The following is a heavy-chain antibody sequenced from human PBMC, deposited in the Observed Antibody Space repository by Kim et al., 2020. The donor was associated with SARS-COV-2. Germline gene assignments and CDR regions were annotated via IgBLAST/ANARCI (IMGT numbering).Heavy chain of an antibody. J-gene: IGHJ6*03. CDR3: ARDKSVYNDFWSGYYYYYYMDV. V-gene: IGHV1-2*02. CDR1: GYTFTGYY. Sequence: ASVKVSCKASGYTFTGYYMHWVRQAPGQGLEWMGWINPNSGGTNYAQKFQGRVTMTRDTSISTAYMELSRLRSDDTAVYYCARDKSVYNDFWSGYYYYYYMDVWGKGTTVTVSS. D-gene: IGHD3-3*01. CDR2: INPNSGGT.